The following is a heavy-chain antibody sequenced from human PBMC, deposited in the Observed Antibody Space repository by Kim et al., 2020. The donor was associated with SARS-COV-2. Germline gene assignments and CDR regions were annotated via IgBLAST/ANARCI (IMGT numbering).Heavy chain of an antibody. CDR1: GGSFSGYY. CDR3: ARLEVVAGVFDY. Sequence: SETLSLTCAVYGGSFSGYYWSWIRQPPGKGLEWIGEINHSGSTNYNPSLKSRVTISVDTSKNQFSLKLSSVTAADTAVYYCARLEVVAGVFDYWGQGTLV. D-gene: IGHD6-19*01. CDR2: INHSGST. V-gene: IGHV4-34*01. J-gene: IGHJ4*02.